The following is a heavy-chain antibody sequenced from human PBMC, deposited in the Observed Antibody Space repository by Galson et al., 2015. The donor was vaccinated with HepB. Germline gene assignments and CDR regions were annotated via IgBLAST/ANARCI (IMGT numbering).Heavy chain of an antibody. D-gene: IGHD1-7*01. CDR1: GYSFTNYG. V-gene: IGHV1-18*01. CDR2: VSGYDGST. J-gene: IGHJ6*02. Sequence: SVKVSCKASGYSFTNYGLSWVRQAPGQEPQWMGWVSGYDGSTNYAPKFQVRVPMTTDKSTDTAYLELRSLRHDDTAVYYCARDSRLELRLNNYYSYGMDVWGQGTAVTVSS. CDR3: ARDSRLELRLNNYYSYGMDV.